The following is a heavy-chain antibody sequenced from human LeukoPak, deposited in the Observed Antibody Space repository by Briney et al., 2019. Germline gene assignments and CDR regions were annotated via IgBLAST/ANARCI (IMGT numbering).Heavy chain of an antibody. CDR1: GFTFSSYA. D-gene: IGHD6-13*01. V-gene: IGHV3-30*04. Sequence: GRSLRLSCAASGFTFSSYAMHWVRQAPGKGLEWVAVISYDGGNKYYADSVKGRFTISRDNSKNTLYLQMNSLRAEDTAVYYCARDGPSSPRGLTTYYFDYWGQGTLVTVSS. J-gene: IGHJ4*02. CDR2: ISYDGGNK. CDR3: ARDGPSSPRGLTTYYFDY.